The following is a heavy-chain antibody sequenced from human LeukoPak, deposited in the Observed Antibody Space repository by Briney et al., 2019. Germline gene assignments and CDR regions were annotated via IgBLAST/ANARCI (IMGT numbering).Heavy chain of an antibody. CDR3: ARLGLAAASLDFYYYMDV. D-gene: IGHD2-15*01. CDR2: IILIFPTA. V-gene: IGHV1-69*13. CDR1: GGTFSNYA. J-gene: IGHJ6*03. Sequence: ASVKVSCKASGGTFSNYAISWVRQAPGQGLEWMGGIILIFPTANYAQKFQGRVTITADQSASTAYMELSSLRSEDTAVYYCARLGLAAASLDFYYYMDVWGKGTTVTVSS.